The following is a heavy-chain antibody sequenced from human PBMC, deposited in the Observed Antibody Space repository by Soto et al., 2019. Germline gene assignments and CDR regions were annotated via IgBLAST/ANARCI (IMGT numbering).Heavy chain of an antibody. D-gene: IGHD3-22*01. CDR1: GGSISSGGYY. CDR2: IYYSGST. V-gene: IGHV4-31*02. Sequence: SETLSLTWTVSGGSISSGGYYWSWIRQHPGKGLEWIGYIYYSGSTYYNPSLKSRVTISVDTSKNQFSLKLSSVTAADTAVYYCARTYYDSSGYSSTTQFDYWGQGTLLTVSS. J-gene: IGHJ4*02. CDR3: ARTYYDSSGYSSTTQFDY.